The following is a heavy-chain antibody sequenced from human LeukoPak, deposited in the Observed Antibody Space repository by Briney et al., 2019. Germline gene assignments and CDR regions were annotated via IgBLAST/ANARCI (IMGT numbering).Heavy chain of an antibody. J-gene: IGHJ4*02. CDR1: GYTFTGYY. CDR2: ISPNSGGT. CDR3: AREYYDSSGYYSYYFDY. Sequence: GASVKVSCKASGYTFTGYYMHWVRQAPGQGLGWMGWISPNSGGTNYAQNFQGRVTMTRDTSISTAYMELSRLRSDDTAVYYCAREYYDSSGYYSYYFDYWGQGTLVTVSS. V-gene: IGHV1-2*02. D-gene: IGHD3-22*01.